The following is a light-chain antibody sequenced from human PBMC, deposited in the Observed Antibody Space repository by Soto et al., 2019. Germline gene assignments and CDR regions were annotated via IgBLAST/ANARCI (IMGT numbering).Light chain of an antibody. Sequence: AVTKPPTLAGAPGQSLTISCTGSSRFVGFFNYVSWYQHHPGKVPKFLIYEVNKRPSGVPDRFSGSKSGNTASLTVSGLQPEDEAEYFCSSFVDGTSYVFGTGTKVTVL. V-gene: IGLV2-8*01. CDR2: EVN. J-gene: IGLJ1*01. CDR1: SRFVGFFNY. CDR3: SSFVDGTSYV.